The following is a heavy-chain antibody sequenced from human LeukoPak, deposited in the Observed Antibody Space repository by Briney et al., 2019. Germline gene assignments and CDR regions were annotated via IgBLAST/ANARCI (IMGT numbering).Heavy chain of an antibody. CDR1: GGSISTYY. J-gene: IGHJ6*02. V-gene: IGHV4-59*08. CDR2: IYYTGST. Sequence: SETLSLTCTVSGGSISTYYWSWIRQPPGKGLEWIGYIYYTGSTNYNPSLKSRVTISVDTSKNQFSLKLTSVTAADTAVYYCARHRPICGGDCYAGANYHYYYDMDVWGQGTTVTVSS. CDR3: ARHRPICGGDCYAGANYHYYYDMDV. D-gene: IGHD2-21*02.